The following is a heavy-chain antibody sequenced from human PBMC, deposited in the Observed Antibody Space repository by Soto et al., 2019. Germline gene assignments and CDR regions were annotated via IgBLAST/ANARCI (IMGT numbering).Heavy chain of an antibody. D-gene: IGHD2-21*01. CDR1: GGSFSGYY. CDR3: ARIPSHYYYYMDV. J-gene: IGHJ6*03. Sequence: QVQLQQWGAGLLKPSETLSLTCAVYGGSFSGYYWTWIRQPPGKGLEWIGEINHSGSTNYNPSLKSRVTISVDTYKIQFSLKLSSVTAADTAVYYCARIPSHYYYYMDVWGKGTTVTVSS. CDR2: INHSGST. V-gene: IGHV4-34*01.